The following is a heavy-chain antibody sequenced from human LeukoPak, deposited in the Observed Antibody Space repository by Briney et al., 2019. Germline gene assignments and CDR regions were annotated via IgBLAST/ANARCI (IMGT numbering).Heavy chain of an antibody. J-gene: IGHJ3*02. CDR1: GYTFTGYY. CDR3: ARSTLVYGNAFDI. D-gene: IGHD1-26*01. V-gene: IGHV1-2*02. Sequence: ASVKVSCKASGYTFTGYYMHWVRQAPGQGLEWMGWINPNSGGTNYAQKFQGRVTMTRDTSISTAYMELRSLRSDDTAVYYCARSTLVYGNAFDIWGQGTMVTVSS. CDR2: INPNSGGT.